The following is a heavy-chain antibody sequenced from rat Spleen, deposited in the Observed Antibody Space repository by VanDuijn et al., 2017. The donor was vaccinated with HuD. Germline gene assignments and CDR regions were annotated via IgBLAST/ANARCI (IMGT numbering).Heavy chain of an antibody. CDR1: GFTFSDYY. V-gene: IGHV5-22*01. J-gene: IGHJ4*01. Sequence: EVQLVESGGGLVQPGRSMKLSCAASGFTFSDYYMAWVRQAPKKGLEWVASIIYDGRSTFYRDSVRDRFTISRDNGKNTLYLQIDSLKSEDTAIYYCARNYYGYTYPYVMDAWGQGASVTVSS. D-gene: IGHD1-9*01. CDR2: IIYDGRST. CDR3: ARNYYGYTYPYVMDA.